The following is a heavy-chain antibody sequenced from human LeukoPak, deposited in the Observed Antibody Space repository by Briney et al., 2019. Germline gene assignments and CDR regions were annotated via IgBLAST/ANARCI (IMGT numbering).Heavy chain of an antibody. J-gene: IGHJ4*02. D-gene: IGHD3-10*01. CDR1: GGSISSSSYY. CDR3: ATPQSTGSYWAPPDKDNTGY. Sequence: SENLSLTCTVSGGSISSSSYYWRWIRQPPGKGLEWIGSIYYSGSTYYNPSLKSRVTISVDTSKNQFSLKLSSVTAADTAVYCCATPQSTGSYWAPPDKDNTGYWRQGTLVTVTS. CDR2: IYYSGST. V-gene: IGHV4-39*01.